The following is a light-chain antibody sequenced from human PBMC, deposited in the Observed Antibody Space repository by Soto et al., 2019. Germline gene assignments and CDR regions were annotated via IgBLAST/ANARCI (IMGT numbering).Light chain of an antibody. CDR1: QSVLFSSNNKYY. CDR3: QQYYSTPPYT. J-gene: IGKJ2*01. V-gene: IGKV4-1*01. CDR2: WAS. Sequence: IVMTQSPDSLAVSLGERATINCKSSQSVLFSSNNKYYLAWYRQKPGQPPKLLIYWASIRESGVPDRISGSGSGTDFTLTISSLQAEDVAVYYCQQYYSTPPYTFGQVTKLEIK.